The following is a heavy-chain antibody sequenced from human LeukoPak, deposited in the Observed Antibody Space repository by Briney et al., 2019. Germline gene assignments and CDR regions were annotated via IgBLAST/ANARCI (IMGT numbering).Heavy chain of an antibody. CDR3: ARGPYYFDS. Sequence: PSETLSLTCTVSGGSISSSGYYWGWIRQPPGKGLEWIGSIYYSGGNYYNPSLNSRVTISVDTSKNQFSLRLSSVTAADTAVYYCARGPYYFDSWGPGTPVTVSS. CDR2: IYYSGGN. CDR1: GGSISSSGYY. V-gene: IGHV4-39*07. J-gene: IGHJ4*02.